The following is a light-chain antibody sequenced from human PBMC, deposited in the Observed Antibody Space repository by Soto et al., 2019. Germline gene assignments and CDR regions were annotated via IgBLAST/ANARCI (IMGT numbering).Light chain of an antibody. CDR2: AAS. V-gene: IGKV3-20*01. CDR1: HSVSSSY. CDR3: QQFGGSPPVT. Sequence: EIVLTQSPGTLSLSPGERATLSCRASHSVSSSYLAWYQQRPGQAPRLLIYAASSRATGIPDRFRGSGSGTDFTLTISRLEPEDFAVYYCQQFGGSPPVTFGQGTKLEIK. J-gene: IGKJ2*01.